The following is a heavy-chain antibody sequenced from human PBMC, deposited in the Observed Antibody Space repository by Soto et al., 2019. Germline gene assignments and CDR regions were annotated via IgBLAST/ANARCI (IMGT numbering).Heavy chain of an antibody. CDR3: ARLRRYYDSSGYYTPYYGMDV. V-gene: IGHV5-10-1*01. Sequence: GESLKISCKGSGYSFTSYWISWVRQMPGKGLEWMGRIDPSDSYTNYSPSFQGHVTISADKSISTAYLQWSSLKASDTAMYYCARLRRYYDSSGYYTPYYGMDVWGQGTTVTVS. CDR2: IDPSDSYT. CDR1: GYSFTSYW. J-gene: IGHJ6*02. D-gene: IGHD3-22*01.